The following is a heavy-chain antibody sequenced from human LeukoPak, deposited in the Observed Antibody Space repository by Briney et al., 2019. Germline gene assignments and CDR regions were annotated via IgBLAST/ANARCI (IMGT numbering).Heavy chain of an antibody. J-gene: IGHJ3*02. V-gene: IGHV3-7*01. Sequence: GGSLRLSCAASGFTFSSYGMHWFGKAPGKGLRGGPTINQEGGEKYYVDSVKGRFTISRDNAKNSLYLQMNSLRAEDTAVYYCARAHLTYYYDSSGYYPDAFDIWGQGTMVTVSS. D-gene: IGHD3-22*01. CDR3: ARAHLTYYYDSSGYYPDAFDI. CDR1: GFTFSSYG. CDR2: INQEGGEK.